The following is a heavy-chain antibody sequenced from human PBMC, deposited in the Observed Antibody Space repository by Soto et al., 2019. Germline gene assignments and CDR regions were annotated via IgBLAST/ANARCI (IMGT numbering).Heavy chain of an antibody. CDR3: ARATIYYGSGSYFNY. Sequence: PSETLSLTCTVSGGSISSGDYYWSWIRQPPGKGLEWIGYIYYSGSTYYNPSLKSRVTISVDTSKNQFSLKLSSVTAADTAVYYCARATIYYGSGSYFNYWGQGTLVTVSS. J-gene: IGHJ4*02. D-gene: IGHD3-10*01. CDR1: GGSISSGDYY. CDR2: IYYSGST. V-gene: IGHV4-30-4*01.